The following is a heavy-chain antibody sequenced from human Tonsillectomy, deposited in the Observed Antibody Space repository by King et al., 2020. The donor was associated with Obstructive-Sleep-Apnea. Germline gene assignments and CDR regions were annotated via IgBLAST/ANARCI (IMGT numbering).Heavy chain of an antibody. V-gene: IGHV3-11*06. D-gene: IGHD2-15*01. Sequence: VQLVESGGGLVKPGGSLRLSCEASGLTFSDYYMSCIRQAPGKGLEWVSYISSSSSNTNYAASVKGRFTCSRDNAKNTLYLQMNRLRAEDTAVYYCARDWGPYCSGGSCYNGLDYWGQGTLVTVSS. CDR2: ISSSSSNT. J-gene: IGHJ4*02. CDR3: ARDWGPYCSGGSCYNGLDY. CDR1: GLTFSDYY.